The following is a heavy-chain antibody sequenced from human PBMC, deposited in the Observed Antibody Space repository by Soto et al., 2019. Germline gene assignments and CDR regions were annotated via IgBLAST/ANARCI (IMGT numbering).Heavy chain of an antibody. CDR2: VNDSGST. J-gene: IGHJ5*02. D-gene: IGHD2-2*01. V-gene: IGHV4-34*01. CDR1: GGSFIGYY. CDR3: ARGRKYQLVNTKYNWFDP. Sequence: QAKLQQLGAGPLKPSDSLSLTCASYGGSFIGYYSNWLLQPPGKAPEWMGAVNDSGSTNCKTSLTSRVAISVTKSTTQFTVRLCSVTAAVTAVCFCARGRKYQLVNTKYNWFDPMGQGPVDAVSS.